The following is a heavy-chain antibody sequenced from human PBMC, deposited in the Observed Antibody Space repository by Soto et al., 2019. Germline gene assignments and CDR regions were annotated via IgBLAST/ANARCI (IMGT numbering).Heavy chain of an antibody. CDR1: GFNFKKSA. D-gene: IGHD6-19*01. V-gene: IGHV3-23*01. CDR2: ISDTGAST. J-gene: IGHJ4*01. Sequence: LRLSCAACGFNFKKSAMKWFRRAPVKGLECVASISDTGASTWYAESVRGRLSISRDNSKNTLYLQMNSLRGEDTAVYYCAKGRGSAWAWYFDNWGHGTLVTVSS. CDR3: AKGRGSAWAWYFDN.